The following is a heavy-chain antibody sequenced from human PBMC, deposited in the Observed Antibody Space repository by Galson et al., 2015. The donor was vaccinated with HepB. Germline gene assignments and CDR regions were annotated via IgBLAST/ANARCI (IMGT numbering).Heavy chain of an antibody. CDR2: ISSSSSYT. D-gene: IGHD6-19*01. V-gene: IGHV3-11*06. CDR1: GFTFSDYY. CDR3: ARSVGAYSSGWYRGGVDY. J-gene: IGHJ4*02. Sequence: SLRLSCAASGFTFSDYYMSWIRQAPGKGLEWVSYISSSSSYTNYADSVKGRFTISRDNAKNSLYLQMNSLRAEDTAVYYCARSVGAYSSGWYRGGVDYWGQGTLVTVSS.